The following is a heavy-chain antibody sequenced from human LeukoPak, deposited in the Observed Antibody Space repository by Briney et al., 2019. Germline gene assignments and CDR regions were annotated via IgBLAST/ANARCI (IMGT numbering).Heavy chain of an antibody. V-gene: IGHV3-30*03. J-gene: IGHJ4*02. CDR1: GFTFSSYG. D-gene: IGHD3-10*01. Sequence: PGGSLRLSCAASGFTFSSYGMHWVRQAPGKGLEWVAFMSYNERNKYYGDSVKGRFTISRDISKNTLYLQMDSLRAEDTAVYYCARGGSGRTTRGFDYWGQGTLVTVSS. CDR2: MSYNERNK. CDR3: ARGGSGRTTRGFDY.